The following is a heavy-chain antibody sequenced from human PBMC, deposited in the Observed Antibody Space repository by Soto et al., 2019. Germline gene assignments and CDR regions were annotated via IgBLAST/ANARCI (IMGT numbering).Heavy chain of an antibody. CDR2: ITHNNGAT. J-gene: IGHJ5*02. CDR1: GFNFANFG. Sequence: ESLRLSCAASGFNFANFGMSGVRQAPGKGLQWVASITHNNGATYYADSVKGRFSVSRDNSRNVMYLQMKGLGVEDTAVYFCARNPRSDIFGVRNIVENWFDPWGQGSLVTVSS. D-gene: IGHD3-3*02. V-gene: IGHV3-23*01. CDR3: ARNPRSDIFGVRNIVENWFDP.